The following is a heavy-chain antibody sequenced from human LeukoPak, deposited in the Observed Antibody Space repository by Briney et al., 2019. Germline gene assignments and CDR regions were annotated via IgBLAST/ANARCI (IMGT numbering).Heavy chain of an antibody. V-gene: IGHV3-33*01. J-gene: IGHJ4*02. Sequence: GGSLRLSCVASGFTFSNYGMNWVRQAPGKGLEWVAIIWSDGSNIDYADSVKGRFTISRDNSKNTLFLQMNSLRAEDTAVYYCSRDHGDYSFDYWGQGTLVTVSS. CDR3: SRDHGDYSFDY. CDR2: IWSDGSNI. D-gene: IGHD4-17*01. CDR1: GFTFSNYG.